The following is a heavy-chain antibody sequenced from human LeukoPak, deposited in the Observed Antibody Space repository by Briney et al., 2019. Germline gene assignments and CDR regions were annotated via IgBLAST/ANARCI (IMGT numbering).Heavy chain of an antibody. Sequence: GGSLRLSCAASGFTVSSNYMSWVRQAPGKGLEWVSVIYSGDNTYYADSVKGRFTISRDNSKNTLYLQMNSLRAEDTAVYYCAKDRLKITGTPYWGQGTLVTVSS. CDR3: AKDRLKITGTPY. D-gene: IGHD1-7*01. CDR1: GFTVSSNY. V-gene: IGHV3-53*01. CDR2: IYSGDNT. J-gene: IGHJ4*02.